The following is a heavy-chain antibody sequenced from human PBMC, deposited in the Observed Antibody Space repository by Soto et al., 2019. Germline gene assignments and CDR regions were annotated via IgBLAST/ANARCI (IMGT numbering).Heavy chain of an antibody. D-gene: IGHD1-1*01. CDR2: MNPNSGNT. J-gene: IGHJ4*02. Sequence: ASVKVSCKASGYTFTSYDINWVRQATGQGLEWMGRMNPNSGNTGYAQKFQGRVTMTRNTSISTAYMELSSLRSEDTAVYYCARGGWLATGIDHWGQGTLVTVSS. CDR1: GYTFTSYD. CDR3: ARGGWLATGIDH. V-gene: IGHV1-8*01.